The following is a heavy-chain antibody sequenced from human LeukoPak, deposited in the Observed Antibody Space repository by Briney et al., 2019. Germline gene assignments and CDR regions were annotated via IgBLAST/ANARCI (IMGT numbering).Heavy chain of an antibody. J-gene: IGHJ5*02. CDR3: VKDQTTVSLSGWFDP. V-gene: IGHV3-9*01. CDR1: GFIFDDYA. D-gene: IGHD4-17*01. CDR2: ISWDSGII. Sequence: GGSLRLSCAASGFIFDDYAMHWVRQAPGKGLEWVSGISWDSGIIGYADSVKGRFTIGRDNAKHSLYLQMDSLRPEDTALYYCVKDQTTVSLSGWFDPWGQGTLVTVSS.